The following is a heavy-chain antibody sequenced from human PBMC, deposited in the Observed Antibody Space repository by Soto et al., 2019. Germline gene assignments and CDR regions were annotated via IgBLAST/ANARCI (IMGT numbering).Heavy chain of an antibody. D-gene: IGHD3-16*01. CDR2: ITSSGIT. Sequence: EVQLVESGGGLLQPGGSLRLSCAASGFTFSTYEMNWVRQAPGKGLEWVSCITSSGITYYADSVKGRFTISRDNAKDSLYLQMNSLRVEDTAIYYCVTSVGDYGGQGTLVTVSS. V-gene: IGHV3-48*03. CDR3: VTSVGDY. CDR1: GFTFSTYE. J-gene: IGHJ4*02.